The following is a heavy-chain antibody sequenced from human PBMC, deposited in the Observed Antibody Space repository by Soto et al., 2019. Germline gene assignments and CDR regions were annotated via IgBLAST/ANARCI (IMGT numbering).Heavy chain of an antibody. V-gene: IGHV3-23*01. CDR3: AKDRMGRSGRLAAAGAFYY. D-gene: IGHD6-13*01. CDR1: GFTFSSYA. J-gene: IGHJ4*02. CDR2: ITGSGGST. Sequence: GGSLRLSCEASGFTFSSYAMSWVRQAPGKGLEWVSSITGSGGSTYYADSVKGRFTISRDNSKNTLYLQMNSLRAEDTAVYYCAKDRMGRSGRLAAAGAFYYWGQGTLVTVSS.